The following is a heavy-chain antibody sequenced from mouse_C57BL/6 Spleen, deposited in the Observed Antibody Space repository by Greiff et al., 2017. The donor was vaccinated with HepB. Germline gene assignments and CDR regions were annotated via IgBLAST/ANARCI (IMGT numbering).Heavy chain of an antibody. Sequence: QVQLQQSGADLARPGASVKMSCNASGYTFTSYTMHWVKQRPGQGLEWIGYINPSSGYTKYNHKFKDKATLTANKSSSTAYMQLSSLTSEDSAVYYCARDYYAMDYWGQGTSVTVSS. V-gene: IGHV1-4*01. J-gene: IGHJ4*01. CDR2: INPSSGYT. CDR3: ARDYYAMDY. CDR1: GYTFTSYT.